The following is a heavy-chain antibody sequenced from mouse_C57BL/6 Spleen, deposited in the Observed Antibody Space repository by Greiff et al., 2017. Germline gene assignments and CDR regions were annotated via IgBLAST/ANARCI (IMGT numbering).Heavy chain of an antibody. V-gene: IGHV14-3*01. Sequence: VQLQQSVAELVRPGASVKLSCTASGFNIKNTYMHWVKQRPEQGLEWIGRIDPANGNTKYAPKFQGKATITADTSSNTAYLQLSRLTSEDTSIYYCASPMVTTRYFDYGGQGTTLTVSS. CDR2: IDPANGNT. CDR1: GFNIKNTY. D-gene: IGHD2-2*01. CDR3: ASPMVTTRYFDY. J-gene: IGHJ2*01.